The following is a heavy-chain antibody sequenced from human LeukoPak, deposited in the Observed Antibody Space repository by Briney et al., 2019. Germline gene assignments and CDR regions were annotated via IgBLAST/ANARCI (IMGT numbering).Heavy chain of an antibody. V-gene: IGHV4-31*03. CDR2: IYYSGST. CDR1: GGSISSGGYS. CDR3: ARGPTSGPLRFLN. Sequence: PSETLSLTCTVSGGSISSGGYSWSWIRQHPGKGLEWIGYIYYSGSTYYNPSLKSRVTISVDTSKNQFSLKLSSVTAADTAVYYCARGPTSGPLRFLNWGQGTLVTVSS. D-gene: IGHD3-3*01. J-gene: IGHJ4*02.